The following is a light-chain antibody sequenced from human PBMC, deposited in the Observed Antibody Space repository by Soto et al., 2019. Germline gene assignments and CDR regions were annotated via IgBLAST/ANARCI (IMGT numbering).Light chain of an antibody. V-gene: IGKV1-39*01. Sequence: DIPMTQSPSSLSASVGDRVTITCRASQTISTYLNWYQQKPGKAPRLLIYDASSLLSGVPSRFSGSGSGTDFTLTIASLQPEDFSTFYCQQSDSTPHTFGQGTKVEI. CDR3: QQSDSTPHT. J-gene: IGKJ2*01. CDR1: QTISTY. CDR2: DAS.